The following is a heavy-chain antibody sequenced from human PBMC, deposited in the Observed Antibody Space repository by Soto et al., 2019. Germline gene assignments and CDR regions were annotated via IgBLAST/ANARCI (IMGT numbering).Heavy chain of an antibody. J-gene: IGHJ5*02. CDR3: ARHYTTSRVGGWFAP. V-gene: IGHV3-48*02. D-gene: IGHD3-3*01. CDR2: ITAASDTI. CDR1: GFTFSIYT. Sequence: EVQLVESGGGLAQPGGSLRLSCEAAGFTFSIYTMNWVRQAPGKGLEWVSYITAASDTIYYADSVKGRFTISRDNAKNSMYLRMNSLRDEDTAVYYGARHYTTSRVGGWFAPWGEGTLVTVSP.